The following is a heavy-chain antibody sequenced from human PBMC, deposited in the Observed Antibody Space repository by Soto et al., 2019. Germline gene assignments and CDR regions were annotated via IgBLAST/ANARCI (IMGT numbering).Heavy chain of an antibody. CDR1: GYTLTELS. J-gene: IGHJ5*02. D-gene: IGHD6-13*01. V-gene: IGHV1-24*01. Sequence: ASVKVSCKVSGYTLTELSMHWVRQAPGKGLEWMGGFDPEDGETIYAQKFQGRVTITADESTSTAYMELSSLRSEDTAVYYCARRKAGPGIAAAGTFWFDPWGQGTLVTVSS. CDR3: ARRKAGPGIAAAGTFWFDP. CDR2: FDPEDGET.